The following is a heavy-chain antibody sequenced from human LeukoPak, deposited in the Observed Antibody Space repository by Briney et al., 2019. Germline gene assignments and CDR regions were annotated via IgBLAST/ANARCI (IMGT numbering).Heavy chain of an antibody. J-gene: IGHJ4*02. D-gene: IGHD2-2*01. CDR2: ISSSGTTM. Sequence: GGSLRLSCATSRFTFSSYEMNWARQAPGKGLEWVSYISSSGTTMYYADSVKGRFTISRDNARKSLYPQMNSLRAEDTAIYYCARAGEYCSSTSCYVAHYWGRGTLVTVSS. V-gene: IGHV3-48*03. CDR3: ARAGEYCSSTSCYVAHY. CDR1: RFTFSSYE.